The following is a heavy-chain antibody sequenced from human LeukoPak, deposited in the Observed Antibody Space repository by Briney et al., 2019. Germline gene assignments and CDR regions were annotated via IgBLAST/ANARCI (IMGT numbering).Heavy chain of an antibody. Sequence: PSETLSLTCAVYGGSFSGYYWSWIRQPPGKGLEWIGEINHSGSTNYSPSLKSRVTISVDTPKNQFSLKLSSVTAADTAVYYCASGCSGGSCRDYWGQGTLVTVSS. J-gene: IGHJ4*02. V-gene: IGHV4-34*01. D-gene: IGHD2-15*01. CDR1: GGSFSGYY. CDR2: INHSGST. CDR3: ASGCSGGSCRDY.